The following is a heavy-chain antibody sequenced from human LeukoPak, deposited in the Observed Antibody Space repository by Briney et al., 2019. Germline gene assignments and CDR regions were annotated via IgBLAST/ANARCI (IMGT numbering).Heavy chain of an antibody. CDR2: ISWNSGSI. CDR1: GFTFDDYA. CDR3: AKDQRFGESMYYFDY. Sequence: PGGSLRLSCAASGFTFDDYAMHWVRQAPGKGLEWVPGISWNSGSIGYADSVKGRFTISRDNAKNSLYLQMNSLRAEDTALYYCAKDQRFGESMYYFDYWGQGTLVTVSS. J-gene: IGHJ4*02. V-gene: IGHV3-9*01. D-gene: IGHD3-10*01.